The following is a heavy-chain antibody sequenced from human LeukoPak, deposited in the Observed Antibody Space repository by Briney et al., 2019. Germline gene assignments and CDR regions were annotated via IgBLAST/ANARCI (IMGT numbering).Heavy chain of an antibody. CDR3: ARGRRIVVLPGRGFFDL. J-gene: IGHJ2*01. CDR2: IYHSGST. CDR1: GGSISSSNW. Sequence: SGTLSLTCAVSGGSISSSNWWSWVRQPPGKGLEWIGEIYHSGSTFYNPSLKSRVTISVDTSKNQFSLRLTSVIAADTAMYYCARGRRIVVLPGRGFFDLWGRGTLVTVSS. V-gene: IGHV4-4*02. D-gene: IGHD4/OR15-4a*01.